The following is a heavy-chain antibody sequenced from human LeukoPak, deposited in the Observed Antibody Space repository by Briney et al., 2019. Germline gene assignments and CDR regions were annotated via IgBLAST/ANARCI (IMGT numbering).Heavy chain of an antibody. Sequence: PGGSLRLSCAASGFTFSSYAMHWVRQAPGKGLEYVSAISSNGGSTYYANSVKGRFTISRDNAKNSLYLQMNSLRAEDTAVYYCARDENDSSGYYSDYWGQGTLVTVSS. D-gene: IGHD3-22*01. V-gene: IGHV3-64*01. CDR2: ISSNGGST. CDR1: GFTFSSYA. CDR3: ARDENDSSGYYSDY. J-gene: IGHJ4*02.